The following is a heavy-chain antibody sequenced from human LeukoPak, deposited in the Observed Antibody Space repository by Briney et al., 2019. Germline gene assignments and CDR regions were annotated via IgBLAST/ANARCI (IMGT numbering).Heavy chain of an antibody. J-gene: IGHJ4*02. CDR2: ISGSGVMT. V-gene: IGHV3-23*01. D-gene: IGHD1-26*01. Sequence: GGSLRLSCAASGFTFSSYGMNWVRQAPGKGLEWVATISGSGVMTYYADSVKGRFTVSGDNSKNTVYLQMSSLTAADTAVYYCAKDRSIGTYYTFDHWGQGTLVTVSS. CDR1: GFTFSSYG. CDR3: AKDRSIGTYYTFDH.